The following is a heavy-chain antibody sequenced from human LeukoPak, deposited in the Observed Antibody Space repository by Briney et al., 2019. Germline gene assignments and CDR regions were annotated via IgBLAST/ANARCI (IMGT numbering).Heavy chain of an antibody. CDR2: IYFSGST. CDR1: GGSVSSGSYY. V-gene: IGHV4-61*01. Sequence: SETLSLTCTVSGGSVSSGSYYWSWIRQPPGKGLEWIGYIYFSGSTNYNPSLKSRVTISVDTSKNQFSLKLSSVTAADTAVYYCARVKGGGYAQGYAGLFHYFAYGGKETLVTVPS. CDR3: ARVKGGGYAQGYAGLFHYFAY. D-gene: IGHD2-15*01. J-gene: IGHJ4*02.